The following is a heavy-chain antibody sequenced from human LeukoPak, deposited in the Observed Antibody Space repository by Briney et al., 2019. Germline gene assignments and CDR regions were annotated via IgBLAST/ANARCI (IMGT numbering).Heavy chain of an antibody. V-gene: IGHV3-53*01. D-gene: IGHD1-26*01. CDR1: GFSVSNNY. CDR2: IYSGGST. Sequence: GGSLRLSCAASGFSVSNNYMSWVRQAPGKGLEWVAIIYSGGSTYNADSVKGRFTISRDNSKNTLYLQMNSLRAEDTAVYYCARASRQSGSFHFDNWGQGTLVTVSS. CDR3: ARASRQSGSFHFDN. J-gene: IGHJ4*02.